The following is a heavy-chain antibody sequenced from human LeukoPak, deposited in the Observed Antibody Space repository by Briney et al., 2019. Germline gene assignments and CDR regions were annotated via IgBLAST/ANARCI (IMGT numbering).Heavy chain of an antibody. Sequence: GESLKISCKGSGYSFNTYWVAWVRQLPGKGHEWMGIIRPMNSDVRYSPSFQGQVAISADRSINTAYLQWSSLTASDTAMYYCASRPFETTVVPWDFYWGQGTQVTVSS. J-gene: IGHJ4*02. V-gene: IGHV5-51*01. CDR3: ASRPFETTVVPWDFY. CDR1: GYSFNTYW. D-gene: IGHD4-17*01. CDR2: IRPMNSDV.